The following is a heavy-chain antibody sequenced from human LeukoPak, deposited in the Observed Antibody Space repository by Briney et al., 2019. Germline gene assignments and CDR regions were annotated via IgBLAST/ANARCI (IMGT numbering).Heavy chain of an antibody. Sequence: GGSLRLSCAASGFTFSTYWMNWVRQAPGKGPVWVSRITSDGSSTSYADSVKGRFTISRDNAKNTLYLQMNSLRAEDTAVYYCTRERWLDYWGQGTLVTVSS. D-gene: IGHD5-24*01. CDR1: GFTFSTYW. J-gene: IGHJ4*02. V-gene: IGHV3-74*01. CDR2: ITSDGSST. CDR3: TRERWLDY.